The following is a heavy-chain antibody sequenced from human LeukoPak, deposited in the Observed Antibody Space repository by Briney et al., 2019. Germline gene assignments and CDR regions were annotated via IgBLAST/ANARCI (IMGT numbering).Heavy chain of an antibody. Sequence: SETLSLTCAVYGGSFSGYYWSWIRQPPGKGLEWIGEINHSGSTNYNPSLKSRVTMSVDTSKNQFSLKLSSVTAADTAVYYCARVVPAASFNAGRIDYWGQGTLVTISS. V-gene: IGHV4-34*01. J-gene: IGHJ4*02. CDR2: INHSGST. CDR1: GGSFSGYY. CDR3: ARVVPAASFNAGRIDY. D-gene: IGHD2-2*01.